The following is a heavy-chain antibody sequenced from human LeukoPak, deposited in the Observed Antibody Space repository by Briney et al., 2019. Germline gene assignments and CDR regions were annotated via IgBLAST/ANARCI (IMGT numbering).Heavy chain of an antibody. D-gene: IGHD3-10*01. CDR1: GFTFNNYG. V-gene: IGHV3-33*01. J-gene: IGHJ3*02. Sequence: GGSLRLSCAASGFTFNNYGMHWVRQAPGKGLEWVALIWYDGTNKYYGDSVKGRFTISRDNSKNTLYLQMNSLRAGDTAVYYCARGRFGELSVATFDIWGQGPMVTVSS. CDR2: IWYDGTNK. CDR3: ARGRFGELSVATFDI.